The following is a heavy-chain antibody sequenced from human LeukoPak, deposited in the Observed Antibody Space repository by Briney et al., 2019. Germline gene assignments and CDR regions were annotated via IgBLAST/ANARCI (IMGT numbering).Heavy chain of an antibody. CDR3: ARETSTADAFDI. CDR1: GGTFSSYA. D-gene: IGHD3-3*02. V-gene: IGHV1-69*01. CDR2: IIPIFGTA. J-gene: IGHJ3*02. Sequence: GASVKVSCKASGGTFSSYAISWVRQAPGQGLEWMGGIIPIFGTANYAQKFQGRVTITADESTSTAYMELSSLRSDDTAVYYCARETSTADAFDIWGQGTMVTVSS.